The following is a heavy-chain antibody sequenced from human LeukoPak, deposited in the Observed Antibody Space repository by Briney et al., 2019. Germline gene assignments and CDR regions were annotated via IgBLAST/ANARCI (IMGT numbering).Heavy chain of an antibody. CDR3: ARAGERIFDY. J-gene: IGHJ4*02. Sequence: GSLRLSCAASGFTFSSYEMNWVRQAPGKGLEWVSFITGSGTIIYYADSVKGRFTISRDNAKNSLYLQMNSLRAEGTAVYYCARAGERIFDYWGQGTLVTVSS. CDR2: ITGSGTII. D-gene: IGHD7-27*01. CDR1: GFTFSSYE. V-gene: IGHV3-48*03.